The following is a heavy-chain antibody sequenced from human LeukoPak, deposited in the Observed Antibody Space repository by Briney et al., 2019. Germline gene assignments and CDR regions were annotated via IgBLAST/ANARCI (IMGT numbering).Heavy chain of an antibody. CDR3: AADFSH. CDR2: IYTSGTT. J-gene: IGHJ4*02. CDR1: GGSVSSGFYY. V-gene: IGHV4-61*02. Sequence: PSETLSLTCTVSGGSVSSGFYYWSWIRQPAGKGLEWIGRIYTSGTTNYNPSLKSRVTISVDTSKNQFSLKLNSVTAADTAVYYCAADFSHWGQGTLVTASS.